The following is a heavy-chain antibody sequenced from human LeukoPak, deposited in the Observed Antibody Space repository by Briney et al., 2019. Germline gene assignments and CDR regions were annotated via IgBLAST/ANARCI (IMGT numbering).Heavy chain of an antibody. Sequence: PSETLSLTCAVYGGSFSGDYWSWIRQPPGKGLEWIGDINCSGRAVYNTSLKSRVIISVDTSKNQFSLKVNSVTAADTAVYYCTRIPVPALYYYYYMDVWGKGTTVTVSS. CDR1: GGSFSGDY. CDR2: INCSGRA. J-gene: IGHJ6*03. V-gene: IGHV4-34*01. D-gene: IGHD2-2*01. CDR3: TRIPVPALYYYYYMDV.